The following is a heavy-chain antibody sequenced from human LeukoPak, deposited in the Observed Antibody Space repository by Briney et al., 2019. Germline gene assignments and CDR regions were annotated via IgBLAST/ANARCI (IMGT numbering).Heavy chain of an antibody. CDR1: GFTFSSYE. J-gene: IGHJ4*02. CDR3: ARGPYGDYGGGSDY. Sequence: GGPLRLSWAASGFTFSSYEMNWVRQAPGKGLEWVSYISSSGSTIYYADSVKGRFTISRDNAKNSLYLQMNSLRAEDTAVYYCARGPYGDYGGGSDYWGQGTLVTVSS. CDR2: ISSSGSTI. D-gene: IGHD4-17*01. V-gene: IGHV3-48*03.